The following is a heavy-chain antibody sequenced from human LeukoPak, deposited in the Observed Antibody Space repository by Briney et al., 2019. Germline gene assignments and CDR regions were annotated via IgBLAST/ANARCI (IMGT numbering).Heavy chain of an antibody. D-gene: IGHD3-22*01. CDR2: IYYSGST. Sequence: SETLSLTCTVSGGSISSYYWSWIRQPPGKGLEWIGYIYYSGSTNYNPSLESRLTISVDTSKNQFSLKLSSVTAADTAVYYCAKYDSRGYWAYGGQGSLVTVYS. CDR3: AKYDSRGYWAY. J-gene: IGHJ4*02. CDR1: GGSISSYY. V-gene: IGHV4-59*08.